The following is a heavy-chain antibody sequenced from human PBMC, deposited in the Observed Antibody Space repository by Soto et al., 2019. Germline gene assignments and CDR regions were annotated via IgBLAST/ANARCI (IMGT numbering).Heavy chain of an antibody. D-gene: IGHD3-3*01. CDR2: IYHTGIT. Sequence: SETLSLTCAVSGDSISSVNWWSWVRQSPGKGLEWIGDIYHTGITNYNPSLQSRVTISVDKFKNEFSLNLTSVTAADTAVYYFAISPGFFPISTLAPWGRG. J-gene: IGHJ1*01. CDR1: GDSISSVNW. CDR3: AISPGFFPISTLAP. V-gene: IGHV4-4*02.